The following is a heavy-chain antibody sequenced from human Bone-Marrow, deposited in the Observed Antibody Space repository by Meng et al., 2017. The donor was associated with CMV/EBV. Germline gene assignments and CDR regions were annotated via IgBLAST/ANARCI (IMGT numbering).Heavy chain of an antibody. CDR3: ARGTAVAGTIDNWSDP. Sequence: ASVKVSCKASGYTFTSYDINWVRQATGQGLEWMGWMNPNSGNTGYAQKFQGRVTMTRNTSISTAYMELSSLRSEDTAVYYCARGTAVAGTIDNWSDPWGQGTLVTVSS. CDR2: MNPNSGNT. V-gene: IGHV1-8*01. J-gene: IGHJ5*02. CDR1: GYTFTSYD. D-gene: IGHD6-19*01.